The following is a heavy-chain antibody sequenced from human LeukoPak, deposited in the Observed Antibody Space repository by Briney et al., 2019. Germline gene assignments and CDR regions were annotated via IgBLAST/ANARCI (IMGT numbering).Heavy chain of an antibody. J-gene: IGHJ4*02. CDR2: INHSGST. CDR1: GGSFSGYY. CDR3: ARGRRSWYPAPPTPHCFDY. D-gene: IGHD6-13*01. V-gene: IGHV4-34*01. Sequence: SETLSLTCAVYGGSFSGYYWSWIRQPPGKGLEWIGEINHSGSTNYNPSLKSRVTISVDTSKNQFSLKLSSVTAADTAVYYCARGRRSWYPAPPTPHCFDYWGQGTLVTVSS.